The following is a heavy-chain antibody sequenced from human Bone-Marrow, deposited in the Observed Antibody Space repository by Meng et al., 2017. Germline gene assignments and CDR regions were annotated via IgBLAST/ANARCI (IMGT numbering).Heavy chain of an antibody. CDR3: ARGSSGWYDPSSNFDY. CDR2: IKQDGSEK. CDR1: GFTFSSYW. V-gene: IGHV3-7*01. D-gene: IGHD6-19*01. J-gene: IGHJ4*02. Sequence: GESLKISCSASGFTFSSYWISWVRQAPGKGLEWVANIKQDGSEKYYVDSVKGRFTISRDNAKNSLYLQMNSLRAEDTAVYYCARGSSGWYDPSSNFDYWGQGTLVTVSS.